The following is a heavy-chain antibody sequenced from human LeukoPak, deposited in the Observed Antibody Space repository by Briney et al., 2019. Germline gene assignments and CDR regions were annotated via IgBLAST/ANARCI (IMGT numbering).Heavy chain of an antibody. J-gene: IGHJ4*02. CDR2: ISGNGRDT. CDR3: AKNVNGGNWYYFDY. V-gene: IGHV3-23*01. Sequence: PGGSLRLSCAASGFTFSSYAMAWVRQAPGKGLEWVSAISGNGRDTYYPDSVRGRFTISRDNSKNTLYLQMSSLRAEDTAIFYCAKNVNGGNWYYFDYWGQGTLVTVSS. CDR1: GFTFSSYA. D-gene: IGHD1-20*01.